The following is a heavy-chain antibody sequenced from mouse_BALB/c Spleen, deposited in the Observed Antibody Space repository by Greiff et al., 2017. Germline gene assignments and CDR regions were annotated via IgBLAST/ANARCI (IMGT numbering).Heavy chain of an antibody. Sequence: EVKLMESGGGLVKPGGSLKLSCAASGFTFSDYYMYWVRQTPEKRLEWVATISDGGSYTYYPDSVKGRFTISRDNAKNNLYLQMSSLKSEDTAMYYCARGGGGLFAYWGQGTLVTVSA. CDR2: ISDGGSYT. CDR3: ARGGGGLFAY. J-gene: IGHJ3*01. V-gene: IGHV5-4*02. CDR1: GFTFSDYY. D-gene: IGHD1-1*02.